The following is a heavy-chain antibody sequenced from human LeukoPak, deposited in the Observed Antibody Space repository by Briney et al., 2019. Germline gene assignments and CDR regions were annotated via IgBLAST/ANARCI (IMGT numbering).Heavy chain of an antibody. CDR3: ATAVFLDSSGQYYFDY. Sequence: TGGSLRLSCAASGFRFNTYWMSWVRQAPGKGLEWVAFIRYDGSNKYYADSVKGRFTISRDNSKNTLYLQMNSLRAEDTAVYYCATAVFLDSSGQYYFDYWGQGTLVTVSS. D-gene: IGHD3-22*01. CDR2: IRYDGSNK. CDR1: GFRFNTYW. J-gene: IGHJ4*02. V-gene: IGHV3-30*02.